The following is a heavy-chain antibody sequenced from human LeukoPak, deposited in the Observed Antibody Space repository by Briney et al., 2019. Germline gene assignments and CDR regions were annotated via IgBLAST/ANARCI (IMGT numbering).Heavy chain of an antibody. V-gene: IGHV1-2*02. J-gene: IGHJ6*03. D-gene: IGHD6-13*01. CDR2: INPNSGGT. Sequence: ASVKVSCKASGYTFTGYYMHWVRQAPGQGLEGMGWINPNSGGTNYAQKFQGRVTMTRDTSISTAYMELSRLRSDDTAVYYCATQNIAAAGYYYYMDDWGKGTTVTVSS. CDR3: ATQNIAAAGYYYYMDD. CDR1: GYTFTGYY.